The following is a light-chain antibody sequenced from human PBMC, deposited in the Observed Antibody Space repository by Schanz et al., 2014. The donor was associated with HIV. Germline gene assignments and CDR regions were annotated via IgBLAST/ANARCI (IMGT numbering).Light chain of an antibody. V-gene: IGKV1-5*03. CDR3: QQYSTYLYT. CDR1: QSISSW. Sequence: DIHMTQSPSTLSAYVGDRVTITCRASQSISSWLAWYQQKPGKAPKLLIYKASDLQSGVPSRFSGSGSGTEFTLTISSLQPDDFATYYCQQYSTYLYTFGQGTKLEIK. J-gene: IGKJ2*01. CDR2: KAS.